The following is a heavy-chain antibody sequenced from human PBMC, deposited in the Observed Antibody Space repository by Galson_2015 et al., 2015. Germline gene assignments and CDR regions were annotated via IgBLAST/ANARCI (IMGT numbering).Heavy chain of an antibody. J-gene: IGHJ5*02. V-gene: IGHV4-30-4*01. CDR2: IDYSGST. Sequence: LSLSRPVSGGSISSGDYCGRWIRAHPGEGLEWIGYIDYSGSTYYKPSLKSRVTISVDTSKNKFSLKLSSVTAADTAVYYCARVRPRETISEGWFDPWGQGTLVTVSS. D-gene: IGHD1-1*01. CDR1: GGSISSGDYC. CDR3: ARVRPRETISEGWFDP.